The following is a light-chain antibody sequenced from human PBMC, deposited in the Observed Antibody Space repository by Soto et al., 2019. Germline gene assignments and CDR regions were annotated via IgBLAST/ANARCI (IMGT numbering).Light chain of an antibody. CDR1: QSVAKN. V-gene: IGKV3-15*01. J-gene: IGKJ1*01. CDR3: QQYNKWPPV. CDR2: GAS. Sequence: EIVMTQSPDILSVSPGERATLSCRASQSVAKNLAWYQHKPGQAPRLLTHGASTRATGIPARFSGVGSGTEFTLTISSLQSEDFAVYYCQQYNKWPPVFGQGTQVETK.